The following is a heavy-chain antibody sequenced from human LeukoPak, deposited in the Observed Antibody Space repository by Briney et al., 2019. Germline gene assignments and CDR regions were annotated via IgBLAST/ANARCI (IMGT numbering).Heavy chain of an antibody. CDR1: GFTFSDYY. CDR2: ISSSGSTI. Sequence: GGSLRLSCAASGFTFSDYYMSWIRQAPGKGLEWVSYISSSGSTIYYADSVKGRFTISRDNAKNSLYLQMNSLRAEDTAVYYCAKDTGDYQVAYFDYWGQGTLVTVSS. D-gene: IGHD4-17*01. J-gene: IGHJ4*02. V-gene: IGHV3-11*01. CDR3: AKDTGDYQVAYFDY.